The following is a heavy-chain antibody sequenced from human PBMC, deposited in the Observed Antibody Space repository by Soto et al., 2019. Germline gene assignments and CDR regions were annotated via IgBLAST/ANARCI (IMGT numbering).Heavy chain of an antibody. Sequence: PGESLKISCETSGYSFTNFWISWVRQMPGKGLEWMGRIDPSDSYTNYSPSFQGHVTFSADESINTAYLQWSSLKASDTAMYYCARHRHPDYHFMVVTTLGIDYLAPGTLVTVSS. CDR2: IDPSDSYT. D-gene: IGHD2-21*02. CDR1: GYSFTNFW. CDR3: ARHRHPDYHFMVVTTLGIDY. J-gene: IGHJ4*02. V-gene: IGHV5-10-1*01.